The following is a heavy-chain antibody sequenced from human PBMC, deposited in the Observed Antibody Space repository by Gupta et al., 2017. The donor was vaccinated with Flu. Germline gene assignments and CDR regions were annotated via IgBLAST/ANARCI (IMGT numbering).Heavy chain of an antibody. D-gene: IGHD2-8*01. CDR1: GFTFSNAW. Sequence: EVQLVESGGGLVKPGGSLSLSCAASGFTFSNAWMSWVRQAPGKGLEWVGRIKSKTDGGTTDYAAPVKGRFTISRDDSKNTLYLQMNSLKTEDTAVYYCTTYCTNGVCYSYWGQGTLVTVSS. CDR3: TTYCTNGVCYSY. CDR2: IKSKTDGGTT. V-gene: IGHV3-15*01. J-gene: IGHJ4*02.